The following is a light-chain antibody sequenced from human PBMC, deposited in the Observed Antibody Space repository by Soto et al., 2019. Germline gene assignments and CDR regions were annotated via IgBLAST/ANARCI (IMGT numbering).Light chain of an antibody. CDR3: QQYNSYST. CDR2: KAS. CDR1: QSISSW. J-gene: IGKJ1*01. Sequence: DIQMTQSPSTLSASVGDRVTITCRASQSISSWLAWYQQKPGKAPKLLIYKASSLESEVPSRFRGSGSGTEFTLTISSLQPDDFATYYCQQYNSYSTFGQGTKVEIK. V-gene: IGKV1-5*03.